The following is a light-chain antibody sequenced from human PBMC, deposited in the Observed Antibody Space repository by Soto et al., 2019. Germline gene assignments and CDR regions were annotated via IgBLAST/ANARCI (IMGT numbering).Light chain of an antibody. Sequence: EIVLTQSPGTLSLSPGERATLSCRASQSVSSSYLAWYQQKPGQAPRLLIYGASSRATGITDRFSGSGSATDYTITISRMEPADFAVSYCQQYGSTPPYTFGQGTKLEMK. CDR3: QQYGSTPPYT. CDR1: QSVSSSY. V-gene: IGKV3-20*01. CDR2: GAS. J-gene: IGKJ2*01.